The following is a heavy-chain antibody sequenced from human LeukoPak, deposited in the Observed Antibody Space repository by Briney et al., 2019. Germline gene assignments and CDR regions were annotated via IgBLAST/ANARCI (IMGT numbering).Heavy chain of an antibody. J-gene: IGHJ4*02. D-gene: IGHD4-23*01. CDR3: ARVPTVGDYYFDY. CDR2: ISSSSSYT. V-gene: IGHV3-11*06. Sequence: PGGALRLSCVASGFTFSDYYMSWIRQAPGKGLEGVSYISSSSSYTNYADSVKGRFTISRDNAKNSLYLQMNSLRAEDTAVYYCARVPTVGDYYFDYWGQGTLVTVSS. CDR1: GFTFSDYY.